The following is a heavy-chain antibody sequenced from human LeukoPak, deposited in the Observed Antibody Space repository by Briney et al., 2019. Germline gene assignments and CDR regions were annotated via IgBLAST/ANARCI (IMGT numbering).Heavy chain of an antibody. D-gene: IGHD1-26*01. J-gene: IGHJ4*02. Sequence: SGPTLVKPTQTLTLTCTFSGFSLSTSAVSVGWIRQPPGKALEWLAFIYWDDDKRYSPSLKSRLTITKDNSKNQVVLTMTNMDPVDTATYYCAHRLAARQDNGSSDYFDYWGQGTLVTVSS. CDR3: AHRLAARQDNGSSDYFDY. CDR2: IYWDDDK. V-gene: IGHV2-5*02. CDR1: GFSLSTSAVS.